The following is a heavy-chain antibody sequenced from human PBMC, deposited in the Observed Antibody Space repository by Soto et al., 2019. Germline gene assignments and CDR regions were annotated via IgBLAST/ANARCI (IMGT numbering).Heavy chain of an antibody. D-gene: IGHD6-19*01. CDR2: IYYSGST. J-gene: IGHJ4*02. V-gene: IGHV4-39*01. CDR1: GGSISSSSYY. Sequence: PSEPLSLTCTFSGGSISSSSYYWGWIRQPPGKGLEWIGSIYYSGSTYYNPSLKSRVTISVDTSKNQFSLKLSSVTAADTAVYYCARQDSSGWYAAPLDYWGQGTRVTVS. CDR3: ARQDSSGWYAAPLDY.